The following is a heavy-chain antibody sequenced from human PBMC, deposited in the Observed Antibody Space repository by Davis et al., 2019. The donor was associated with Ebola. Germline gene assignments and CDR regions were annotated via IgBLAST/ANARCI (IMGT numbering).Heavy chain of an antibody. D-gene: IGHD1-26*01. V-gene: IGHV1-8*02. J-gene: IGHJ6*02. CDR1: GYTFTSYG. CDR3: ARGLGELLRYYYGMDV. Sequence: ASVKVSCKASGYTFTSYGITWVRQATGQGLEWMGWMNPNSGNTGYAQKFQGRVTMTRNTSISTAYMELSSLRSEDTAVYYCARGLGELLRYYYGMDVWGQGTTVTVSS. CDR2: MNPNSGNT.